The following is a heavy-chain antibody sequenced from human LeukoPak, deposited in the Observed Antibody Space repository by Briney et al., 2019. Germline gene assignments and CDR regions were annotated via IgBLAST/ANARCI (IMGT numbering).Heavy chain of an antibody. D-gene: IGHD4-11*01. CDR1: GGSISSYY. J-gene: IGHJ4*02. CDR2: IYHSGST. Sequence: PSETLSLTCTVSGGSISSYYCSWIRQPPGKGLEWIGYIYHSGSTYYNPSLKSRVTISVDRSKNQFSLKLSSVTAADTAVYYCASSYDYSNYVEYWGQGTLVAVSS. CDR3: ASSYDYSNYVEY. V-gene: IGHV4-59*12.